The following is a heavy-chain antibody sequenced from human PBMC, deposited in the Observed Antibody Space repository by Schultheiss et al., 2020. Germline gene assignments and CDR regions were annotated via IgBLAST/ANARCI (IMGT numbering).Heavy chain of an antibody. Sequence: GGSLRLSCAASGFTFSSYAMHWVRQAPGKGLEWVAVISYDGSNKYYADSVKGRFTISRDNAKNSLYLQMNSLRADDTAVYYCSSLSFGDYDDYWGQGTLVTVSS. J-gene: IGHJ4*02. D-gene: IGHD3-16*02. CDR1: GFTFSSYA. V-gene: IGHV3-30*04. CDR3: SSLSFGDYDDY. CDR2: ISYDGSNK.